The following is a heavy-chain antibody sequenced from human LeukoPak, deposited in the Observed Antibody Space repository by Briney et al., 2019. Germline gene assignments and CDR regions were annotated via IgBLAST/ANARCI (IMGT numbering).Heavy chain of an antibody. CDR1: GGSISSTTYY. V-gene: IGHV4-39*07. Sequence: SETLSLTCTVSGGSISSTTYYWGWIRQPPGKGLEWIGSIYYSGNTYHNPSLKSRVTISVDRSKNQFSLKLSSVTAADTAVYYCARVPGPWWGQGTLVTVSS. J-gene: IGHJ4*02. CDR2: IYYSGNT. CDR3: ARVPGPW.